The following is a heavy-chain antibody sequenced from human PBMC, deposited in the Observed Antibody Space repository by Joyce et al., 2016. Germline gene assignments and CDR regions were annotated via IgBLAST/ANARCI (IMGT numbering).Heavy chain of an antibody. Sequence: QVQLQESGPGLVQPSQTLSLTCGVSGGSISDGGYYWSWIRQRPGQRLEWIGYINYSGNTYYNPSLKSRLTISIDMSKNQFSLRLTSVTAADTAVYYCARVPLSSAFDYWGQGILVTVSS. CDR3: ARVPLSSAFDY. D-gene: IGHD1-26*01. CDR2: INYSGNT. V-gene: IGHV4-31*11. CDR1: GGSISDGGYY. J-gene: IGHJ4*02.